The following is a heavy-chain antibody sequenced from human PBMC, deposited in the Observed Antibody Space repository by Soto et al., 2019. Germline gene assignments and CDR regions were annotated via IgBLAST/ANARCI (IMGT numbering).Heavy chain of an antibody. D-gene: IGHD3-22*01. CDR3: ASAEYYNSNNWFVH. J-gene: IGHJ5*02. Sequence: QVQLQESGPGLVKPSETLSLTCTVSGGSISTYYWCWIRQPAGKGLEWIGRVYSTGSTNYNPSLTSRVTMSADTSKNQSSLNLNSVCAAYTAGYYCASAEYYNSNNWFVHWGQGTPVTVSS. CDR2: VYSTGST. CDR1: GGSISTYY. V-gene: IGHV4-4*07.